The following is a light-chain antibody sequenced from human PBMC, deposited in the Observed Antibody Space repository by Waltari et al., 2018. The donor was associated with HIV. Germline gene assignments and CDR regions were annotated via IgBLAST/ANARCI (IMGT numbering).Light chain of an antibody. CDR1: QSVSSSY. CDR3: QQDGSSSWT. V-gene: IGKV3-20*01. J-gene: IGKJ1*01. CDR2: GAS. Sequence: EIVLTQSPGTLSLSPGERATLSCRASQSVSSSYLAWYQQKPGQAPRLLIYGASSRATGIPDRVSGSGSGTDFTLTISRLEPEDFAVYYCQQDGSSSWTFGQGTKVEIK.